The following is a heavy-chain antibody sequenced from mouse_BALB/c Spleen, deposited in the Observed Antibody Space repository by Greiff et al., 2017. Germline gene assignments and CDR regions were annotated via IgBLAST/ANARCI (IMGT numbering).Heavy chain of an antibody. CDR3: TRYYGSSYPYFDD. J-gene: IGHJ2*01. CDR2: IYPGNSDT. D-gene: IGHD1-1*01. CDR1: GYSFTSYW. Sequence: VQLQQSGTVLARPGASVKMSCKASGYSFTSYWMHWVKQRPGQGLEWIGAIYPGNSDTSYNQKFKGKAKLTAVTSASTAYMELSSLTNEDSAVYYCTRYYGSSYPYFDDWGQGTTLTVSS. V-gene: IGHV1-5*01.